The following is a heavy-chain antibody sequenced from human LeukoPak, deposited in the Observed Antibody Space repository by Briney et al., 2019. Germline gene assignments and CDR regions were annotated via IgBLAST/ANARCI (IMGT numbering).Heavy chain of an antibody. CDR3: TSWANYYDSSGYWSMPDY. CDR2: ISSSSRYI. J-gene: IGHJ4*02. CDR1: GFTFSSYS. V-gene: IGHV3-21*01. Sequence: PGGSLRLSFAASGFTFSSYSMNWVHQAPGKGLEWVSSISSSSRYIYYADTVKGRFTISRDNAKNSLSVQMNSMRAEDTAVYYCTSWANYYDSSGYWSMPDYWGQGTLVTVSS. D-gene: IGHD3-22*01.